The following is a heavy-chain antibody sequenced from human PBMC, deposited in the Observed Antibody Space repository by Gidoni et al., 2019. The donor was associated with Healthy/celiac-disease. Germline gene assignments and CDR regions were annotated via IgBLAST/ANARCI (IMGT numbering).Heavy chain of an antibody. CDR3: AREPGGVIALDY. CDR1: GFTFSSYG. Sequence: QVQLVESGGGVVQPGRSLRLSCAASGFTFSSYGMHWVRQAPGKGLEWVAVIWYDGSNKYYADSVKGRFTISRDNSKNTLYLQMNSLRAEDTAVYYCAREPGGVIALDYWGQGTLVTVSS. CDR2: IWYDGSNK. J-gene: IGHJ4*02. V-gene: IGHV3-33*01. D-gene: IGHD3-16*02.